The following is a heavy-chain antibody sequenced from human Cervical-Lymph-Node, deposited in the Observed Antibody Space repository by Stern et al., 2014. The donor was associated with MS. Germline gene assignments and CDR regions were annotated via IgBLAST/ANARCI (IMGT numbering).Heavy chain of an antibody. D-gene: IGHD2-15*01. V-gene: IGHV5-51*03. CDR1: GYTFSNYW. Sequence: VQLVQSGAEVKKPGESLKISCKGSGYTFSNYWIGWVRQMPGKGLEWMGVVYPGDSDTRYSPSFQGQVTISAGKSIDTAYLQWTGLKASDTAMYYCARRSGHRGAFDIWGQGTMVTVSS. CDR2: VYPGDSDT. J-gene: IGHJ3*02. CDR3: ARRSGHRGAFDI.